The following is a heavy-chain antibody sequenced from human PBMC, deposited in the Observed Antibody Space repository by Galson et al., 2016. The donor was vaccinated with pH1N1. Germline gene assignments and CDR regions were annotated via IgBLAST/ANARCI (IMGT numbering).Heavy chain of an antibody. J-gene: IGHJ4*02. V-gene: IGHV3-30-3*02. Sequence: SLRLSCAASGFTFSIFAMHWVRQAPGEGLEWVAVISSSGDNIFYADSVKGRFTISRDSSKNTLSLQMNSLGVEDTALYYCAKHLYSSVDYFDYWGQGTLVTVSS. CDR3: AKHLYSSVDYFDY. D-gene: IGHD6-19*01. CDR1: GFTFSIFA. CDR2: ISSSGDNI.